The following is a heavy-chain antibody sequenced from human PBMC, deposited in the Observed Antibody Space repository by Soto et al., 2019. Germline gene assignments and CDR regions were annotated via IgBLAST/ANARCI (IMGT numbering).Heavy chain of an antibody. CDR3: VSSSSGEYYFDS. J-gene: IGHJ4*02. CDR1: GYSINSDYY. CDR2: IYHTGST. Sequence: SETLSLTCTVSGYSINSDYYWGWIRQPPGKGLDWIGSIYHTGSTYYNPSLKSRVTISVDTSKRQFSLNLGSVTAADTALYYCVSSSSGEYYFDSWGPGTLVTVSS. D-gene: IGHD6-6*01. V-gene: IGHV4-38-2*02.